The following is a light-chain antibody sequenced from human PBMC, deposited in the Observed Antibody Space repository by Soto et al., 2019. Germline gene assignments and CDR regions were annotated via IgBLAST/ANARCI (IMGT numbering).Light chain of an antibody. J-gene: IGKJ4*01. CDR1: QNINTK. V-gene: IGKV3-15*01. Sequence: EIVMTQSPVTLSVSPGDRATISCRASQNINTKLAWYQQMPGQAPRVLIHGASTRATGIPASFSGSGSGTEFTLTISSLQSEDFAVYYCQQYNNWPPLTFGGVTKVAIK. CDR2: GAS. CDR3: QQYNNWPPLT.